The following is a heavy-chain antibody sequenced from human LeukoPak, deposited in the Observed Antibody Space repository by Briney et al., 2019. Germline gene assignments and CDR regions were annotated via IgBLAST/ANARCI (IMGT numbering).Heavy chain of an antibody. J-gene: IGHJ4*02. CDR3: ARRAGAYSHPYDY. Sequence: GGSLRLSCKVSGFTVSSNSMSWVRKAPGKGLEWVSFIYSDNTHYSDSVKGRFTISRDNSKNTLYLQMNSLRAEDTAVYYCARRAGAYSHPYDYWGQGTLVTVSS. D-gene: IGHD4/OR15-4a*01. V-gene: IGHV3-53*01. CDR1: GFTVSSNS. CDR2: IYSDNT.